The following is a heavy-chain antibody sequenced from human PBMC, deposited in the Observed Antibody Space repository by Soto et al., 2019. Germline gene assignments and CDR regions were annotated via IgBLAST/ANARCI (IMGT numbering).Heavy chain of an antibody. D-gene: IGHD3-9*01. Sequence: QLQLQESGPGLVKPSETLSLTCTVSGGSISSSSYYWGWIRQPPGKGLEWIGSIYYSGSTYYNPSLKRRVTISVDTSKNQFSLKLSSVTAADTAVYYCATQFDILTGYYTLPDAFDIWGQGTMVTVSS. J-gene: IGHJ3*02. CDR3: ATQFDILTGYYTLPDAFDI. CDR1: GGSISSSSYY. V-gene: IGHV4-39*01. CDR2: IYYSGST.